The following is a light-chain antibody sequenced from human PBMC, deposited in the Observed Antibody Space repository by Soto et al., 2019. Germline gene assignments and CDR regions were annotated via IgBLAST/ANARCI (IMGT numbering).Light chain of an antibody. J-gene: IGKJ3*01. V-gene: IGKV3-15*01. CDR3: EPYNNWPLT. CDR2: GAS. Sequence: EMVMTQSPATLSVSPGERATLSCRASETVSTNLAWYQQKPGQAPRLLIYGASTRATGIPARFSGGGSGTEFTLTISSLQSDDLEIYYCEPYNNWPLTFCPGTRVDIK. CDR1: ETVSTN.